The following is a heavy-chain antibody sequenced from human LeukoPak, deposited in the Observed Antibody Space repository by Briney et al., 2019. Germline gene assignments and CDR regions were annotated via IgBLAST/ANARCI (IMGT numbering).Heavy chain of an antibody. CDR3: TKDITAGGLDY. J-gene: IGHJ4*02. V-gene: IGHV3-9*02. CDR1: GFTSNDHA. CDR2: IYWNSGGT. Sequence: GGSLRLSCAASGFTSNDHAMHWIRQIPGKGLEWVSGIYWNSGGTGYADSVKGRFTISRDNAKNSLCLQMNSLRTDDTALYYCTKDITAGGLDYWGQGTLVTVSS. D-gene: IGHD6-13*01.